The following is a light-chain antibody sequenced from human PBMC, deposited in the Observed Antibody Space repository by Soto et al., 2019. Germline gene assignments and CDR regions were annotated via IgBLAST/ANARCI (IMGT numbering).Light chain of an antibody. V-gene: IGLV2-14*01. Sequence: QSALTQPASVSGSPGQSITISCTGTSSDVGGYNYVSWYQQHPGKAPKLMIYDVSNRPSGVSNRFSGSKSGNTASLTISGLQAEDDADYYCSSYTSSSTQVFGTGTKPPS. CDR2: DVS. CDR3: SSYTSSSTQV. J-gene: IGLJ1*01. CDR1: SSDVGGYNY.